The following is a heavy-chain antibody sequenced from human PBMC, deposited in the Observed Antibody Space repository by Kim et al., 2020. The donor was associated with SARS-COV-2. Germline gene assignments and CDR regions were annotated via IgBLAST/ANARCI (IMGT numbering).Heavy chain of an antibody. Sequence: SETLSLTCTVSGGSISSYYWSWIRQPPGKGLEWIGYIYYSGSTNYNPSLKSRVTISVDTSKNQFSLKLSSVTAADTAVYYCARGVYYGSSTPLDYWGQGTLVTVPS. CDR1: GGSISSYY. CDR2: IYYSGST. V-gene: IGHV4-59*13. CDR3: ARGVYYGSSTPLDY. J-gene: IGHJ4*02. D-gene: IGHD3-10*01.